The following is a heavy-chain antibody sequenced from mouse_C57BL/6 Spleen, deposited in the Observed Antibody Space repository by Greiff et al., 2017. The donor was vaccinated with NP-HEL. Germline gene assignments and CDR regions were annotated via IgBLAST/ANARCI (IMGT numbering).Heavy chain of an antibody. CDR2: IDPANGNT. J-gene: IGHJ1*03. Sequence: LVESVAELVRPGASVKLSCTASGFNIKNTYMHWVKQRPEQGLEWIGRIDPANGNTKYAPKFQGKATITADTSSNTAYLQLSSLTSEDTAIYYCGETGGSSYWYFDVWGTGTTVTVSS. D-gene: IGHD1-1*01. V-gene: IGHV14-3*01. CDR3: GETGGSSYWYFDV. CDR1: GFNIKNTY.